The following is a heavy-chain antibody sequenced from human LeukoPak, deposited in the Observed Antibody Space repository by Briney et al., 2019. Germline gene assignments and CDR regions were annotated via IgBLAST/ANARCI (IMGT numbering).Heavy chain of an antibody. CDR1: GFTFSSYW. J-gene: IGHJ4*02. V-gene: IGHV3-7*01. CDR3: ARKGYSYLVYYFDY. D-gene: IGHD5-18*01. CDR2: IKQDGSEK. Sequence: GGSLRLSCAVSGFTFSSYWMSWVRQAPGKELEWVANIKQDGSEKYYVDSVKGRFTISRDNAKNSLYLQMNSLRAEDTAVYYCARKGYSYLVYYFDYWGQGTLVTVSS.